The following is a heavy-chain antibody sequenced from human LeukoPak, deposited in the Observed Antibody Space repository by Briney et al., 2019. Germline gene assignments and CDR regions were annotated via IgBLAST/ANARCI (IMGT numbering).Heavy chain of an antibody. Sequence: GGSLRLSCAASGFTFSSYSMNWVRQAPGKGLEWVSSIRTSSSYINYADAVKGRFTIFRAKAKSSLYLQMNSLRAEDTALYFCARLARGHCSSTSCYFPFDYWGQGTLVTVSS. D-gene: IGHD2-2*01. J-gene: IGHJ4*02. CDR1: GFTFSSYS. CDR3: ARLARGHCSSTSCYFPFDY. CDR2: IRTSSSYI. V-gene: IGHV3-21*01.